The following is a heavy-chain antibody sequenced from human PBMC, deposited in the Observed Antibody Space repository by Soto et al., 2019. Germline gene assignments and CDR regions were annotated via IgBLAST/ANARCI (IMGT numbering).Heavy chain of an antibody. D-gene: IGHD2-15*01. Sequence: ASVKVSCKASGYTFTSYDINWVRQASGQGLEWVGWMNPNSGNTGCAQKFQGRVTMTRTTSITTSYMELSSLTPEDTAVYYCARVPAGYHLYYCDFMDVWGTGTTVTVSS. J-gene: IGHJ6*03. CDR2: MNPNSGNT. V-gene: IGHV1-8*01. CDR3: ARVPAGYHLYYCDFMDV. CDR1: GYTFTSYD.